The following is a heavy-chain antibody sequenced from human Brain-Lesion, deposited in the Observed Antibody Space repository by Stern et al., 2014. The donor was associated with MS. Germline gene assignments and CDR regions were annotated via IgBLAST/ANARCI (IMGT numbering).Heavy chain of an antibody. Sequence: QLQLQESGPGLVKPSEPLSLPCTVSGGSINTNNYYWGWIRQPPGKGLEWIGNIYSSGSTFYSPSLKSQATIPVAPSKTPFSPTRSSVTAADTAVYYCARTGDDFGDYSLSYWGQGTLVTVSS. V-gene: IGHV4-39*01. CDR3: ARTGDDFGDYSLSY. J-gene: IGHJ4*02. CDR2: IYSSGST. CDR1: GGSINTNNYY. D-gene: IGHD4-17*01.